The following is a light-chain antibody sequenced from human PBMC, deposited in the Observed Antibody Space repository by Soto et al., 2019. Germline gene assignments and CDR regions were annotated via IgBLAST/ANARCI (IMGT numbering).Light chain of an antibody. J-gene: IGKJ1*01. CDR1: QSLLHTNGYSY. CDR3: MEALQAWT. CDR2: LGS. Sequence: IVMTQSPLSLPVTPGEPASISCRSSQSLLHTNGYSYLDWYLQKPGQSPQLLICLGSNRASGGPDRFSGSGSGTDFTLKISRVEAEDVGVYYCMEALQAWTFGQGTKVEIK. V-gene: IGKV2-28*01.